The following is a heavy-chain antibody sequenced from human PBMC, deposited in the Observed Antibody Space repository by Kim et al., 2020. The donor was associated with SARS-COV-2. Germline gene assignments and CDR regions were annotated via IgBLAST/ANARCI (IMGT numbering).Heavy chain of an antibody. V-gene: IGHV3-73*01. Sequence: GGSLRLSCAASGFTFSGSAMHWVRQASGKGLEWVCRISSKANSYATAYAASVKGSFTISRDDSKNTAYLHINSLKTADTAVYYRTIHAVWVYGMDDWGLG. D-gene: IGHD1-26*01. CDR2: ISSKANSYAT. J-gene: IGHJ6*02. CDR1: GFTFSGSA. CDR3: TIHAVWVYGMDD.